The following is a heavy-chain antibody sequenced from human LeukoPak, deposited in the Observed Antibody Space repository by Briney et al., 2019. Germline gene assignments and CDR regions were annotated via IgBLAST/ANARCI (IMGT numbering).Heavy chain of an antibody. Sequence: SETLSLTCSVSGGSISSSNYYWVWIRQPPGKGLEWIGSIYYSGNTYYNPSLKSRVTLSVDTSKNQFSLRLNSVTAADTAVYYCASTRRDGYPFDYWGQGTLVTVSS. CDR2: IYYSGNT. CDR1: GGSISSSNYY. D-gene: IGHD5-24*01. J-gene: IGHJ4*02. CDR3: ASTRRDGYPFDY. V-gene: IGHV4-39*07.